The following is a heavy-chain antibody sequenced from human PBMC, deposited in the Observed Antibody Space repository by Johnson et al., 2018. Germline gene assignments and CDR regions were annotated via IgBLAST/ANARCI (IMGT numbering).Heavy chain of an antibody. CDR3: ARDAARARLDV. Sequence: VQLVETGGGVVQPGTSLRLSCIASGFTFSDHGFFWVRPAPGKGLEGVAVIWYDGSKKYYTDSVKGRFSVSREDSKNTLYLQMSSLRAEETAVYYCARDAARARLDVWGQGATVTVSS. CDR1: GFTFSDHG. V-gene: IGHV3-33*01. CDR2: IWYDGSKK. J-gene: IGHJ6*02. D-gene: IGHD6-6*01.